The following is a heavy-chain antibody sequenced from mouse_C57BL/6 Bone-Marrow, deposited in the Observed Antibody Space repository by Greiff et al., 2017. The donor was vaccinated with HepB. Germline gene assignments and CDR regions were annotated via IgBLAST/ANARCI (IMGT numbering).Heavy chain of an antibody. Sequence: EVKLMESGGGLVKPGWSLKLSCAASGFTFSSYTMSWVRQTPEKRLEWVATISGGGGNTYYPDSVKGRFTISRDNAKNTLYLQMSSLRSEDTALYYCARHGPHYYGSSPDYWGQGTTLTVSS. J-gene: IGHJ2*01. D-gene: IGHD1-1*01. V-gene: IGHV5-9*01. CDR2: ISGGGGNT. CDR3: ARHGPHYYGSSPDY. CDR1: GFTFSSYT.